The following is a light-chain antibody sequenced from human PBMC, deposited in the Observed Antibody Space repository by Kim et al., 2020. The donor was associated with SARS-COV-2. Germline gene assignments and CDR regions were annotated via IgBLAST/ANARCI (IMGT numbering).Light chain of an antibody. CDR3: SSYSSSTASYV. CDR1: SSDIGGYKY. CDR2: DVS. Sequence: QSALTQSASVSGSPGQSITISCTGTSSDIGGYKYVSWYQQHPGKAPKLMIYDVSKRPSGVADRFSGSKSGNTASLTISGLQAGDEADYYCSSYSSSTASYVFGTGTKVTVL. V-gene: IGLV2-14*01. J-gene: IGLJ1*01.